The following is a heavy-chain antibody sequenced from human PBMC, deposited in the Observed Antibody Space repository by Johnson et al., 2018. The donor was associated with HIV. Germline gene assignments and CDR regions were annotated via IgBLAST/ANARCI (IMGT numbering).Heavy chain of an antibody. CDR3: ARIQYNFWSDPDAFDI. D-gene: IGHD3-3*01. Sequence: MQLVESGGVVVQPGGSLRLSCPASGFTFDDYTMSWVRQAPGKGLEWVSVIYSGGSTYYADSVKGRFTISRDNAKNSLYLQINSLRAEDTAVYYCARIQYNFWSDPDAFDIWGLGTIVIVSS. J-gene: IGHJ3*02. CDR2: IYSGGST. CDR1: GFTFDDYT. V-gene: IGHV3-66*01.